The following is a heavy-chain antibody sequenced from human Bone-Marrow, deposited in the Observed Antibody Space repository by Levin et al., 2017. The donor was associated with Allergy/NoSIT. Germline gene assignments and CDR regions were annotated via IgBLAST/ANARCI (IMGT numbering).Heavy chain of an antibody. CDR2: ISSRGTTM. Sequence: RPGGSLRLSCAASGFTLSDYYMSWIRQAPGKGLEWVSYISSRGTTMYLADSVKGRFTISRDNAKNSLSLQMNSLRADDTAVYYCARDMNKAQYNYGTDVWGQGTTVTVSS. CDR3: ARDMNKAQYNYGTDV. D-gene: IGHD1/OR15-1a*01. J-gene: IGHJ6*02. V-gene: IGHV3-11*01. CDR1: GFTLSDYY.